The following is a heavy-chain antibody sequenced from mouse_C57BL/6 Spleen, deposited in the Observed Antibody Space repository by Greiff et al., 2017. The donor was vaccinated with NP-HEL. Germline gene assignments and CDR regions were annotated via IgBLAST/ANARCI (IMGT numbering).Heavy chain of an antibody. D-gene: IGHD1-1*01. J-gene: IGHJ2*01. V-gene: IGHV1-26*01. Sequence: EVQLQQSGPELVKPGASVKISCKASGYTFTDYYMNWVKQSHGKSLEWIGDINPNNGGTSYNQKFKGKATLTVDKSSSPAYMELRSLTSEDSAGYYWAKPSTTVVATPGYWGQGTTLTVSS. CDR3: AKPSTTVVATPGY. CDR2: INPNNGGT. CDR1: GYTFTDYY.